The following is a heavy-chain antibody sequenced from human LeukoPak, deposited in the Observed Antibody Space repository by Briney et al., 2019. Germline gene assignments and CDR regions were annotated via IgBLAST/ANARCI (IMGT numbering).Heavy chain of an antibody. D-gene: IGHD4-17*01. Sequence: GGSLRLSCAASGFTFGDYTMHWVRQAPGKGLEWVSLISWDGGSTYYADSVKGRFTISRDNSKNSLYLQMNSLRTEDTALYYCAKADDYGDSYYFDYWGQGTLVTVSS. J-gene: IGHJ4*02. CDR1: GFTFGDYT. V-gene: IGHV3-43*01. CDR2: ISWDGGST. CDR3: AKADDYGDSYYFDY.